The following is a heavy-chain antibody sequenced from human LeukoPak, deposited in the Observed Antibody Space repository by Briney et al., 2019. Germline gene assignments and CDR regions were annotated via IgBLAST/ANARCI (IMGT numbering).Heavy chain of an antibody. J-gene: IGHJ4*02. CDR3: ARDRGDIVVVPAAYDY. V-gene: IGHV3-21*01. Sequence: GGSLRLSCAASGFTFSSYSMNWVRQAPGKGLEWVSSISSSSSYIHYADSVKGRFTISRDNAKNSLYLQMNSLRAEDTAVYYCARDRGDIVVVPAAYDYWGQGTLVTVSS. D-gene: IGHD2-2*01. CDR2: ISSSSSYI. CDR1: GFTFSSYS.